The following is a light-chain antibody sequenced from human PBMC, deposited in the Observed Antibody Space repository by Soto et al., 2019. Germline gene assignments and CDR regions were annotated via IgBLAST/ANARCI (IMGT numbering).Light chain of an antibody. CDR3: QQLNSYPLT. CDR2: AAS. V-gene: IGKV1-9*01. Sequence: IHLTQSPSSLSASVADRVIITCRASQSISNHLNWYQQKPGKAPKPLIYAASTLQSGVPSRFSGSGSGTEFTLTISSLQPEDFATYYCQQLNSYPLTFGPGTKVDIK. CDR1: QSISNH. J-gene: IGKJ3*01.